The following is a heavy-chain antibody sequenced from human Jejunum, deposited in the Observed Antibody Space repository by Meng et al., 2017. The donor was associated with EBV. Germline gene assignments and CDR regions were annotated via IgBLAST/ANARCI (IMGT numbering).Heavy chain of an antibody. J-gene: IGHJ4*02. V-gene: IGHV3-23*01. CDR3: AKDVGVVLFDY. Sequence: EVQLLDSGVGLVQPGVALRLSCAASGFTFSDYAMAWFRQAPGNGLECVSTIDKSGGNTQYADSVNGRFTISRDNSKNTLYLQMSSLRAEDTAVYYCAKDVGVVLFDYWGQGTMVTVSS. CDR2: IDKSGGNT. CDR1: GFTFSDYA. D-gene: IGHD2-8*01.